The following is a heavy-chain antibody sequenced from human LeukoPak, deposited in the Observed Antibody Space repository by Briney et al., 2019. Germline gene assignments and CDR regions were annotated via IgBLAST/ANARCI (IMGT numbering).Heavy chain of an antibody. D-gene: IGHD1-1*01. Sequence: SETLSLTCTVSGGSISSGGYYWSWIRQHPGKGLEWIGYIYHSGRSYSNPSLKSRVTISVDTSKNQFSLKLSSVTAADTAVYYRARAAKKTRDETDGGTADYWGQGTLVTVSS. V-gene: IGHV4-31*03. CDR1: GGSISSGGYY. J-gene: IGHJ4*02. CDR3: ARAAKKTRDETDGGTADY. CDR2: IYHSGRS.